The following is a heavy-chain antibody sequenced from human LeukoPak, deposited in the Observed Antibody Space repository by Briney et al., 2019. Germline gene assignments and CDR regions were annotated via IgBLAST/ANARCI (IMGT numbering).Heavy chain of an antibody. CDR3: AKLLAVAGTAFDY. J-gene: IGHJ4*02. V-gene: IGHV3-66*04. CDR1: GFTFSDYY. CDR2: IYSGGST. Sequence: GGSLRLSCAASGFTFSDYYMSWIRQAPGKGLEWVSVIYSGGSTYYADSVKGRFTISRDNSKNTLYLQMNSLRAEDTAVYYCAKLLAVAGTAFDYWGQGTLVTVSS. D-gene: IGHD6-19*01.